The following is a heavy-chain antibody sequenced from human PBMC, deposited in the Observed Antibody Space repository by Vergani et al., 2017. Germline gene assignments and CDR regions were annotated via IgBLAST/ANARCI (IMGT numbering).Heavy chain of an antibody. CDR1: GFSLSTSGVG. CDR2: IYWDDAK. D-gene: IGHD3-10*01. CDR3: AHSQQIGNGPRYYYGSGRKNNGLDY. Sequence: QITLKESGPTLVKPTQTLTLTCTFSGFSLSTSGVGVGWIRQPPGKALEWLALIYWDDAKRYSPSLKSRLTNTKDTSKSQVVLTMTNSDPVDTATYYCAHSQQIGNGPRYYYGSGRKNNGLDYWGQGTLVTVSS. V-gene: IGHV2-5*02. J-gene: IGHJ4*02.